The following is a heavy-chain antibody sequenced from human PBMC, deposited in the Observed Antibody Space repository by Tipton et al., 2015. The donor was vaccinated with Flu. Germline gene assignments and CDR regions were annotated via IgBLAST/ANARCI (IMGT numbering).Heavy chain of an antibody. V-gene: IGHV3-74*01. CDR1: GFTFSNYW. CDR3: VRDVALVRGVRYYYVMDV. Sequence: LSLTCAASGFTFSNYWMHWVRQAPGKGLVWVSRINGDGSTKNYADSVKGRFTISRDNAKNTLYLQMNSLRAEDTAVYYCVRDVALVRGVRYYYVMDVWGQGTTVTVSS. D-gene: IGHD3-10*01. J-gene: IGHJ6*02. CDR2: INGDGSTK.